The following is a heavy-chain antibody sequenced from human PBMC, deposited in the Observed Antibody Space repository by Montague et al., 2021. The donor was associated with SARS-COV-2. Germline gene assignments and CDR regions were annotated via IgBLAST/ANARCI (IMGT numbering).Heavy chain of an antibody. Sequence: SLRLSCAASGVNFRSYVMSWVRQVPGKGLEWVSGIYSDESHTNYXDSVKGRFTISRDNSKNMVYLEMSHLRAEDTAVYYCASQDYDTLTGFRYHYYGMDVWGQGTTVTVSS. CDR2: IYSDESHT. CDR3: ASQDYDTLTGFRYHYYGMDV. V-gene: IGHV3-23*03. CDR1: GVNFRSYV. D-gene: IGHD3-9*01. J-gene: IGHJ6*02.